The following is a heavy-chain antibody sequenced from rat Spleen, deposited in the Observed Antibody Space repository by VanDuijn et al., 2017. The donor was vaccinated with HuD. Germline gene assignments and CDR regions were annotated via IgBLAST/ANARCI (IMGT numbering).Heavy chain of an antibody. Sequence: EVQLVESGGGLVQPGRSLKLSCVASGFTFNNYWMTWIRQSPGKGLAWVASITNFAGRTHYPDSVKGRFTISRHNAENTVYLQMNSLRSEDTATYYCAVAGYGYWGQGVVVTVSS. J-gene: IGHJ2*01. CDR3: AVAGYGY. CDR1: GFTFNNYW. V-gene: IGHV5-31*01. D-gene: IGHD4-3*01. CDR2: ITNFAGRT.